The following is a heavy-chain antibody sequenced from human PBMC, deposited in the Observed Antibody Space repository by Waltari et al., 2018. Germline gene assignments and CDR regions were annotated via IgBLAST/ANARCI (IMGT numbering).Heavy chain of an antibody. Sequence: EVQLVESGGGLVQPGGSLRLSCAASGFTSSDHYMDWVRQAPGKGLEWVGRTRNKANSYTTEYAASVKGRFTISRDDSKNSLYLQMNSLKTEDTAVYYCASPEMESSPDAFDIWGQGTMVTVSS. D-gene: IGHD6-6*01. CDR1: GFTSSDHY. CDR2: TRNKANSYTT. V-gene: IGHV3-72*01. J-gene: IGHJ3*02. CDR3: ASPEMESSPDAFDI.